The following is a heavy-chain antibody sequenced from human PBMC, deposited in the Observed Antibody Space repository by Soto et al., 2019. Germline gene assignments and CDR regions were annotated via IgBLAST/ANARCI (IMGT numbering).Heavy chain of an antibody. V-gene: IGHV4-61*01. Sequence: QVQLQESGPGLVKPSETLSLTCTVSGGSVSSGSYYWSWIRQPPGKGLEWIGYIYYSGSTNYNPSLKSRVTISVDTSKNQFSLKLSSVTAADTAVYYCARAGEANAFDLWGQGTMVTVSS. D-gene: IGHD2-21*01. CDR3: ARAGEANAFDL. CDR2: IYYSGST. J-gene: IGHJ3*01. CDR1: GGSVSSGSYY.